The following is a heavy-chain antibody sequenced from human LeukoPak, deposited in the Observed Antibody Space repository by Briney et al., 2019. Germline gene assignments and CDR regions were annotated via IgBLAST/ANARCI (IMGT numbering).Heavy chain of an antibody. D-gene: IGHD1-26*01. CDR1: GGSISSSSYY. V-gene: IGHV4-39*07. J-gene: IGHJ4*02. Sequence: SETLSLTCTVSGGSISSSSYYWGWLRQPPGTGLEWIGSIYYSGSTYYNPSLKSRVTISVDTSKNQFSLKLSSVTVADTAMYYCARVGIVGAPFDYWGRGTLVTVSS. CDR3: ARVGIVGAPFDY. CDR2: IYYSGST.